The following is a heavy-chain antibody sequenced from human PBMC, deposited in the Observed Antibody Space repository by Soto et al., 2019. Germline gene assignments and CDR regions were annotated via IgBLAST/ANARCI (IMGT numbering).Heavy chain of an antibody. Sequence: EVQLLESGGGLVQPGGSLRLSCAASGFTFSTYAMSWVRQAPGKGLEWVSAISGSGGNTYYTDSVRGRFTISRDNSKNTLYLQMNSLRAEDTAVYYCAVRKTGSYFDYWGQGTLVTVSS. CDR1: GFTFSTYA. J-gene: IGHJ4*02. CDR3: AVRKTGSYFDY. V-gene: IGHV3-23*01. CDR2: ISGSGGNT. D-gene: IGHD1-26*01.